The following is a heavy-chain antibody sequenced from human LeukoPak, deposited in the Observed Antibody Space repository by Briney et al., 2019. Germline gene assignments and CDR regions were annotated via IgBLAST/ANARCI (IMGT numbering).Heavy chain of an antibody. Sequence: RASVNVSCKASGYTFTDYYMHWVRQAPGQGLEWMGWINPNSGGTNYAQRFQGRVTMTRDTSISTAYMELSRLRSDDTAVYYCARVYGDHYGSGVIDYWGQGTLVTVSS. D-gene: IGHD3-10*01. CDR1: GYTFTDYY. V-gene: IGHV1-2*02. J-gene: IGHJ4*02. CDR3: ARVYGDHYGSGVIDY. CDR2: INPNSGGT.